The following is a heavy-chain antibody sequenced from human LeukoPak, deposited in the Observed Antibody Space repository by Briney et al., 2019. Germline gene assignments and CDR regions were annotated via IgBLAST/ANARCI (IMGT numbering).Heavy chain of an antibody. CDR3: ARQWVKSGMYSWFDS. CDR1: GGSIRSHY. Sequence: PSETLSLTCTVSGGSIRSHYWSWVRQHPGKGLEWIGYIYYSGSTYYNPSLKSRVTISVDTSKNQFSLKLSSVTAADTAVYYCARQWVKSGMYSWFDSWGQGTLVTVSS. J-gene: IGHJ5*01. CDR2: IYYSGST. V-gene: IGHV4-59*06. D-gene: IGHD1-26*01.